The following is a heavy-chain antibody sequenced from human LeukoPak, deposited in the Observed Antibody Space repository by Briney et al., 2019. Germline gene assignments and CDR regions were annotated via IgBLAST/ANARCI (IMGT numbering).Heavy chain of an antibody. Sequence: GGSLRLSCAASGFTFSSYWMHWVRQAPGKGLVWVSRIKYDDSDTHYADSVKGRFTISRDNAKNTLYLQMNSLSAEDTAVYFCSTIRPEYLGQGTLVTVSS. CDR3: STIRPEY. CDR2: IKYDDSDT. J-gene: IGHJ4*02. CDR1: GFTFSSYW. D-gene: IGHD5/OR15-5a*01. V-gene: IGHV3-74*01.